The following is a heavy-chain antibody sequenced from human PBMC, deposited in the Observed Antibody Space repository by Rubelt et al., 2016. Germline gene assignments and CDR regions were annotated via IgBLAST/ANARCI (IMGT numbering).Heavy chain of an antibody. CDR1: GYTFTSYG. Sequence: QVQLVQSGAEVKKPGASVKVSCKASGYTFTSYGISWVRQAPGQGLEWMGWISAYNGNTTYAQKLQCRVNTATETATSTADMELRSLGSDDTAVYYCAREVMAISDYWGQGTLVTVSS. D-gene: IGHD2-21*01. J-gene: IGHJ4*02. V-gene: IGHV1-18*01. CDR3: AREVMAISDY. CDR2: ISAYNGNT.